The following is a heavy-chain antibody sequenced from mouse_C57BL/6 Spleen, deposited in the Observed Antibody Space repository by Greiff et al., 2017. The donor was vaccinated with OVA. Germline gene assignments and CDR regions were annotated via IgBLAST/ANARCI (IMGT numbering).Heavy chain of an antibody. D-gene: IGHD1-1*01. CDR3: ARYYYGSSYAYFDY. CDR2: IYPSDSET. J-gene: IGHJ2*01. CDR1: GYTFTSYW. Sequence: VQLQQPGAELVRPGSSVKLSCKASGYTFTSYWMDWVKQRPGQGLEWIGNIYPSDSETHYNQKFKDKATLTVDKSSSTAYMQLSSLTSEDSAVYYCARYYYGSSYAYFDYWGQGTTLTVSS. V-gene: IGHV1-61*01.